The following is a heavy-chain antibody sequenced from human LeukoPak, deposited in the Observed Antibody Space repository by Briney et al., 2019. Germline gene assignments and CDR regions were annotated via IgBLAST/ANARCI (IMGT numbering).Heavy chain of an antibody. Sequence: GGSLRLSCAASGFTFSSYWMHWVRQAPGKGLVWVSRINSDGSSTSYADSVKGRFTISRDNAKNTLYLQMNSLRAEDTAVYYCASLSRPGSYYKSSGDYWGQGTLVTVSS. CDR3: ASLSRPGSYYKSSGDY. D-gene: IGHD3-10*01. J-gene: IGHJ4*02. CDR1: GFTFSSYW. V-gene: IGHV3-74*01. CDR2: INSDGSST.